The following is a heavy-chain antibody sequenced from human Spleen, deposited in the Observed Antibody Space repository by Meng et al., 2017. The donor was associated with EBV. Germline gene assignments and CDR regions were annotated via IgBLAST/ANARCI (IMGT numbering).Heavy chain of an antibody. J-gene: IGHJ4*02. V-gene: IGHV7-4-1*01. CDR1: GYTFTDYG. CDR2: INANTRKP. Sequence: QVQLVQSGSELRKPGASVKVSCKASGYTFTDYGINWMRQAPGQGLEWMGWINANTRKPTYAQGFTERFVFSVDTSVSTAYLQIPNLKTEDTAVFYCTRGGSGRFFYWGQGSLVTVSS. CDR3: TRGGSGRFFY. D-gene: IGHD1-1*01.